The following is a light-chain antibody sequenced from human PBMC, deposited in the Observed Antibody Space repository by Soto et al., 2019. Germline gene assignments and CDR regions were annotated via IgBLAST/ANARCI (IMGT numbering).Light chain of an antibody. CDR3: QQYNSYSQT. J-gene: IGKJ1*01. V-gene: IGKV1-5*03. CDR1: QSISNW. Sequence: DIQMTQSPSTLSASVGDRVTITCRASQSISNWLAWYQQKPGKAPKLLIYKASTLESGVPSRFSGSGSGTEFTLTISSLQPEDFATYYCQQYNSYSQTFGQGTKVDNK. CDR2: KAS.